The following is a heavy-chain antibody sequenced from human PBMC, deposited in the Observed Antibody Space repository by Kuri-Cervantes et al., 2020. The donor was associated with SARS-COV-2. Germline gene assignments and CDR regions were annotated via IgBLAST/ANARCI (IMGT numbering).Heavy chain of an antibody. Sequence: GESLKISCAASGFTFSSYSMNWVRQAPGKGLEWVTSISSSSSYIYYADSVKGRFTISRDNAKNSLYLQMNILRAEDTAVYYCARDLKESKGMDFDYWGQGTLVTVSS. V-gene: IGHV3-21*01. CDR3: ARDLKESKGMDFDY. CDR1: GFTFSSYS. CDR2: ISSSSSYI. D-gene: IGHD5-24*01. J-gene: IGHJ4*02.